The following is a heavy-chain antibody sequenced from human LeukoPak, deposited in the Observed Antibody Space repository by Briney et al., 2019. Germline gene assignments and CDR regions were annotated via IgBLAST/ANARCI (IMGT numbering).Heavy chain of an antibody. D-gene: IGHD6-19*01. V-gene: IGHV3-30*18. CDR2: ISYDGSNK. J-gene: IGHJ4*02. CDR3: AKDPSSGIAVAGLFDY. Sequence: PGGSLRLSCAASGFTFSSYGMHWVRQAPGKGLEWVAVISYDGSNKYYADSVKGRFTISRDNSKNTLYLQMNSLRAEDTAVYYCAKDPSSGIAVAGLFDYWGQGTLVTVSS. CDR1: GFTFSSYG.